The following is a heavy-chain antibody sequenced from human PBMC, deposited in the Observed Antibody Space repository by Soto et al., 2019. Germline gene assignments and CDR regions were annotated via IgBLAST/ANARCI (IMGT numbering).Heavy chain of an antibody. D-gene: IGHD6-6*01. CDR1: GYTFRNHV. CDR2: IGAYNGNT. J-gene: IGHJ6*03. Sequence: QVQLLQSGAEVKKPGASVKVSCKASGYTFRNHVITWVRQAPGQGLEGMGWIGAYNGNTNYTQSLQSRVTMTTDTAASTAYMELRGLKSDAAAVYYCARARQLVVCVCDDMDVWGKGTTVTVSS. V-gene: IGHV1-18*01. CDR3: ARARQLVVCVCDDMDV.